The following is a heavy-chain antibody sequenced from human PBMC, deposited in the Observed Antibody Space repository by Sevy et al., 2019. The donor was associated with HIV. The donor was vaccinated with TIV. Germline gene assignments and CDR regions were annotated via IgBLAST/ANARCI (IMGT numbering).Heavy chain of an antibody. CDR3: ATHGGYRYGSLLDY. J-gene: IGHJ4*02. Sequence: ASVKVTCEASGYTFSDHFIHWVRQAPGQGLEWMGWINPNSGDTKYAQNFHGRVTLTRDTSIGSGYMELTSLRSDDTAVYYCATHGGYRYGSLLDYWGQGTLVTVSS. CDR1: GYTFSDHF. V-gene: IGHV1-2*02. CDR2: INPNSGDT. D-gene: IGHD5-18*01.